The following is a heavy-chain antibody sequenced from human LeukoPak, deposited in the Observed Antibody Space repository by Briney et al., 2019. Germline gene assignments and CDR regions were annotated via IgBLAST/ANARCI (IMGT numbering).Heavy chain of an antibody. CDR1: GFTFSSSW. V-gene: IGHV3-7*01. D-gene: IGHD3-10*01. J-gene: IGHJ4*02. CDR2: IKQDGSDK. CDR3: ARHSSGSYYTY. Sequence: GGSLSLSCAASGFTFSSSWMSWVRQAPGKGLEWVAHIKQDGSDKYYVDSVKGRFTISRDNAKNSLYLQLNSLRVEDTAMYYCARHSSGSYYTYWGQGTLVTVSS.